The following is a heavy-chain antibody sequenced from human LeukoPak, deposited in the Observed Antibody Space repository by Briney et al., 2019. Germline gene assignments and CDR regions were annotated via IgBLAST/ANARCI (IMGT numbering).Heavy chain of an antibody. CDR1: GYRFTSDW. Sequence: HGESLKISCKASGYRFTSDWIGWVRQMPGKGLEWMGIIYPGDSDSRYSPSFQGHVTMSADKSMNTAYLQWSSLKASGTAMYYCARSLVGRPRPMTWYFDLWGRGTLVTVSS. V-gene: IGHV5-51*01. CDR2: IYPGDSDS. CDR3: ARSLVGRPRPMTWYFDL. J-gene: IGHJ2*01. D-gene: IGHD1-26*01.